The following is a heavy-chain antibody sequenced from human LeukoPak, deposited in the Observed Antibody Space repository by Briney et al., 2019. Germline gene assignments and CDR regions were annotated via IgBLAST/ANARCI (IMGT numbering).Heavy chain of an antibody. CDR1: GGSVSSGSYY. J-gene: IGHJ4*02. CDR2: IYYSGST. V-gene: IGHV4-61*01. D-gene: IGHD5-12*01. Sequence: SETLSLTCTVSGGSVSSGSYYWSWIRQPPGKGLEWIGYIYYSGSTNYNPSLKSRVTISVDTSKNQFSLKLSSVTAADTAVYYCARSRWLQYDLDYWGQGTLVTVSS. CDR3: ARSRWLQYDLDY.